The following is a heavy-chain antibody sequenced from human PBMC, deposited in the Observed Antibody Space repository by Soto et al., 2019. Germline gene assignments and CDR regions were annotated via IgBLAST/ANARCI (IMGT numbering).Heavy chain of an antibody. CDR2: IYYSGST. CDR3: ARGLSVTLFDN. D-gene: IGHD4-17*01. J-gene: IGHJ4*02. V-gene: IGHV4-31*03. CDR1: GGSISTGGYY. Sequence: QVQLQESGPGLVKPSQTLSLTCTVSGGSISTGGYYWTWIRQHPGKGLEWIVYIYYSGSTYYNPSLKSRVTISVDTSKNQFSLKLSSVTAADTAVYYCARGLSVTLFDNWGQGTLVTVSS.